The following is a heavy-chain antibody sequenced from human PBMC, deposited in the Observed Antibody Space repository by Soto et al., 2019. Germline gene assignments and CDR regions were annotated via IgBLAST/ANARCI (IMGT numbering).Heavy chain of an antibody. D-gene: IGHD5-18*01. CDR2: ISDRGINT. CDR3: AKEIGEYSYGYNAFDI. Sequence: EVQLLESGGGLVQPGGSLRLSCAASGFSFSTYAVSWVRQAPGKGLEWVSAISDRGINTYFADSVKGRFTISRDNSKNTLHLQMNSLRAEDTAVYYCAKEIGEYSYGYNAFDIWGQGTMVTVSS. V-gene: IGHV3-23*01. CDR1: GFSFSTYA. J-gene: IGHJ3*02.